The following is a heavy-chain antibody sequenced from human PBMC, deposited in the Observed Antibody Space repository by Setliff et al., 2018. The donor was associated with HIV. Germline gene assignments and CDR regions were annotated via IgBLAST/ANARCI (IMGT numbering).Heavy chain of an antibody. D-gene: IGHD1-26*01. Sequence: QTGGSLRLSCAASGFTFSSYEMNWVRQAPGKGLEWVSYISTTGDTIKYSDSVRGRFTISRDNAKNSLYLQMNTLRAEDTGVYYCARAQSGSYFRYFEYWGQGTLVTVSS. CDR2: ISTTGDTI. J-gene: IGHJ4*01. V-gene: IGHV3-48*03. CDR1: GFTFSSYE. CDR3: ARAQSGSYFRYFEY.